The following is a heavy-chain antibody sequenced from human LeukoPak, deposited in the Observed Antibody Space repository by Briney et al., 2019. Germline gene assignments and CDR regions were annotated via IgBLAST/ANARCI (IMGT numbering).Heavy chain of an antibody. CDR2: IYTSGST. CDR1: GGSISSYY. Sequence: PSETLSLTCTVSGGSISSYYWSWIRQPAGKGLEWIGRIYTSGSTNYNPSLKSRVTMSVDTSKNQFSLKLSSVTAADTAVYYCARDQRPYCSSTSCYRYNWFDPWGQGTLVTVSS. D-gene: IGHD2-2*01. CDR3: ARDQRPYCSSTSCYRYNWFDP. J-gene: IGHJ5*02. V-gene: IGHV4-4*07.